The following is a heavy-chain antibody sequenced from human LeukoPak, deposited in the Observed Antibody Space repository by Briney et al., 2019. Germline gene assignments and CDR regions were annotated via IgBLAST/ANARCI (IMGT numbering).Heavy chain of an antibody. J-gene: IGHJ4*02. CDR1: GDSISSGDYY. CDR2: IYTSGST. D-gene: IGHD5-12*01. Sequence: ASETLSLTCTVSGDSISSGDYYWSWIRQPAGKGLEWIGRIYTSGSTNYNPSLKSRVTMSVDTSKNQFSLKLSSVTAADTAVYYCARDQRGYSGYDEFDYWGQGTLVTVSS. CDR3: ARDQRGYSGYDEFDY. V-gene: IGHV4-61*02.